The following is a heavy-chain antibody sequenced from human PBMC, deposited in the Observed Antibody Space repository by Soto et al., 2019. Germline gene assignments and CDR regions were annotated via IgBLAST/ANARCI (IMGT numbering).Heavy chain of an antibody. Sequence: QVQLQQWSAGLLKPSETLSLSCAVYGGSFSGYHWSWIRQPPGKGLEWIGEIIHSGSTNYNPSLKSRVTISVDTSENQFSLRLTSVTAADTAVYYCARGQLPLDDWGQGTLVTVSS. J-gene: IGHJ4*02. D-gene: IGHD1-1*01. CDR2: IIHSGST. CDR3: ARGQLPLDD. V-gene: IGHV4-34*01. CDR1: GGSFSGYH.